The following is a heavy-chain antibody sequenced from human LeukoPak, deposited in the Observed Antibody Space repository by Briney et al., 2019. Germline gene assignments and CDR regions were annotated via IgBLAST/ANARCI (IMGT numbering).Heavy chain of an antibody. CDR3: ARGRTVRGVIKFYYYMDV. V-gene: IGHV4-59*01. J-gene: IGHJ6*03. Sequence: SSETLSLTCTVSGGSISSYYWSWIRQPPGKGLEWIGYIYYSGSTNYNPSLKSRVTISVDTSKNQFSLKLSSVTAADTAVYYCARGRTVRGVIKFYYYMDVWGKGTTVTVSS. D-gene: IGHD3-10*01. CDR2: IYYSGST. CDR1: GGSISSYY.